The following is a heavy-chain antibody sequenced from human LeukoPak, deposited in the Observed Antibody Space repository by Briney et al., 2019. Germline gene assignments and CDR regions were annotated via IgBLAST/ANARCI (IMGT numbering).Heavy chain of an antibody. J-gene: IGHJ3*02. D-gene: IGHD3-22*01. V-gene: IGHV1-46*01. CDR2: INPSGGST. Sequence: ASVKVSCKASGYTFTSYYMHWVRQAPGRGLEWMGIINPSGGSTSYAQKFQGRVTMTRDTSTSAVYMELSSLRSEDTAVYYCARGLMIVVVIYGAFDIWGQGTIVTVSS. CDR3: ARGLMIVVVIYGAFDI. CDR1: GYTFTSYY.